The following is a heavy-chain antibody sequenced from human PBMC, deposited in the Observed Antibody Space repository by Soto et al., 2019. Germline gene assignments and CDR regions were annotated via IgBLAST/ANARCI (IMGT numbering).Heavy chain of an antibody. V-gene: IGHV4-59*01. Sequence: LSLTCTVSGGSISSYYWSWIRQPPGKGLEWIGYIYYSGSTNYNPSLKSRVTISVDTSKNQFSLKLSSVTAADTAVYYCVRDKRYSSSAGSWFDPWGQGTLVTVSS. D-gene: IGHD6-6*01. CDR2: IYYSGST. CDR3: VRDKRYSSSAGSWFDP. J-gene: IGHJ5*02. CDR1: GGSISSYY.